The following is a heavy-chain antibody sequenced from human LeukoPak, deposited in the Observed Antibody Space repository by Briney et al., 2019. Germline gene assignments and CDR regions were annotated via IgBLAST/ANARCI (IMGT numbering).Heavy chain of an antibody. V-gene: IGHV4-59*08. Sequence: SETVSLPCSLSRGHKRHYSVLGLRQPPGNGLEWIGRIYGGTTNYNPSLMGRVTRSFATSKHHLSLTLRSVTAADTAVYYSARRAIKSRNSFHCNWLDPWGQGTLVTVSS. D-gene: IGHD2/OR15-2a*01. CDR1: RGHKRHYS. J-gene: IGHJ5*02. CDR3: ARRAIKSRNSFHCNWLDP. CDR2: IYGGTT.